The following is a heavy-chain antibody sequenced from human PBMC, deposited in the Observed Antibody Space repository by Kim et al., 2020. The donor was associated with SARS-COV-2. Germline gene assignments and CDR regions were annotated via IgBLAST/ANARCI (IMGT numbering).Heavy chain of an antibody. CDR2: INHSGST. Sequence: SETLSLTCAVYGGSFSGYYWSWIRQPPGKGLEWIGEINHSGSTNYNPSLKSRVTISVDTSKNQFSLKLSSVTAADTAVYYCARGPPYSSSWYNYYYGMDVWGQGTTVTVSS. J-gene: IGHJ6*02. D-gene: IGHD6-13*01. V-gene: IGHV4-34*01. CDR3: ARGPPYSSSWYNYYYGMDV. CDR1: GGSFSGYY.